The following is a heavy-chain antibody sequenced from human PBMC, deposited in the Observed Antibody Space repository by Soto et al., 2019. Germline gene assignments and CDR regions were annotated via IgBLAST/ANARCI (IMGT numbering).Heavy chain of an antibody. D-gene: IGHD3-3*01. J-gene: IGHJ4*01. CDR1: GGTVNSGSYY. CDR3: ARDYWSPELRFDY. V-gene: IGHV4-61*01. Sequence: SETLSLTCSVSGGTVNSGSYYWSWVRQAPGKGLEWIGHVYYSGTTKYNPSLKSRVTISVDTSNNQFSLKINSVAAADTAIYYCARDYWSPELRFDYWGQGILVTVSS. CDR2: VYYSGTT.